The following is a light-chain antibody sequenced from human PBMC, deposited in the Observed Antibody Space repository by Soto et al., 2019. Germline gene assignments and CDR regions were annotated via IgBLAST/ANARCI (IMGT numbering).Light chain of an antibody. CDR2: GAT. V-gene: IGKV3-20*01. J-gene: IGKJ5*01. CDR3: QQYGRFPIT. CDR1: ESLSNNY. Sequence: SPGTLSLSPVDRATLSCSSSESLSNNYLAWYKQKPGQAPMLLISGATTSASGIPDRFSGSGSGTDFTLSINRLEPEDFVVYFCQQYGRFPITFGQRTRMEI.